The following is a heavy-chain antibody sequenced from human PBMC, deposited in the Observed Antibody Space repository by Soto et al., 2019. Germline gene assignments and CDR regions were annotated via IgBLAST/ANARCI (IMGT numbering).Heavy chain of an antibody. CDR1: GGTFSSYA. Sequence: SVKVSCKASGGTFSSYAISWVRQAPGQGLEWMGGIIPIFGTADYAQKFQGRVTITADESTSTAYMELSSLRSEDTAVYYCARVEQIVVVSAAQYYYYGMDVWGQGTTVTVSS. V-gene: IGHV1-69*13. D-gene: IGHD2-2*01. J-gene: IGHJ6*02. CDR2: IIPIFGTA. CDR3: ARVEQIVVVSAAQYYYYGMDV.